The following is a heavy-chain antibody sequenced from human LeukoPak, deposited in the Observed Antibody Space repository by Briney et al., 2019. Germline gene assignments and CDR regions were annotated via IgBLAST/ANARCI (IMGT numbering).Heavy chain of an antibody. D-gene: IGHD6-19*01. Sequence: PGGSLRLSCAASGFTFSSYWLSWVRQAPGKGLEWVATMSPDGTQKYYVDSVEGRFAVSRDNARNSLYLQMNSLRAEDTAVYYCARYFTAVASTVRLDYWGQGTLVTVSS. CDR1: GFTFSSYW. CDR3: ARYFTAVASTVRLDY. J-gene: IGHJ4*02. V-gene: IGHV3-7*03. CDR2: MSPDGTQK.